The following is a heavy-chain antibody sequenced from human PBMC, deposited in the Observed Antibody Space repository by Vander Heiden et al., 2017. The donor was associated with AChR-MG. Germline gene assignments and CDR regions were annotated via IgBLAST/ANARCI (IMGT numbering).Heavy chain of an antibody. J-gene: IGHJ4*02. D-gene: IGHD1-26*01. V-gene: IGHV3-72*01. CDR2: SRNRARSYTT. CDR1: GFTFRDHS. Sequence: EVHLVESGGGLVQPRGSLRLPCAASGFTFRDHSMAGVRQAPGKGLEWVGRSRNRARSYTTEYAASVNGGFAVSRDESENSVYVQMNSLKTEDTAVYYCAGVRGGSYYHFDYWGQGTLLTVSS. CDR3: AGVRGGSYYHFDY.